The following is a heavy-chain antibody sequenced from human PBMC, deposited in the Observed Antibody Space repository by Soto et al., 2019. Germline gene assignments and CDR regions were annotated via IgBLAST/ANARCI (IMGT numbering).Heavy chain of an antibody. J-gene: IGHJ4*02. V-gene: IGHV4-34*01. D-gene: IGHD3-9*01. CDR2: INHSGST. CDR3: ARRGPVPYYDILTGYYPLVYYFDY. CDR1: GGSFSGYY. Sequence: SETLSLTCAVYGGSFSGYYWSWIRQPPGKGLEWIGEINHSGSTNYNPSLKSRVTISVDTSKNQFSLKLSSVTAADTAVYYCARRGPVPYYDILTGYYPLVYYFDYWGQGTLVTVSS.